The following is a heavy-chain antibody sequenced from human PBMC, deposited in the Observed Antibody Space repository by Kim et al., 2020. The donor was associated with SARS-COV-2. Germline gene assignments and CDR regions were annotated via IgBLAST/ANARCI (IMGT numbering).Heavy chain of an antibody. J-gene: IGHJ4*03. Sequence: GGSLRLSCAASGFTFSDYYMSWIRQAPGKGLEWVSYISSSGSTIYYADSVKGRFTISRDNAKNSLYLQMNSLRAEDTAMYYCARERDYYYDSSGYFDYWGQGTQVTVSS. CDR1: GFTFSDYY. CDR2: ISSSGSTI. V-gene: IGHV3-11*04. D-gene: IGHD3-22*01. CDR3: ARERDYYYDSSGYFDY.